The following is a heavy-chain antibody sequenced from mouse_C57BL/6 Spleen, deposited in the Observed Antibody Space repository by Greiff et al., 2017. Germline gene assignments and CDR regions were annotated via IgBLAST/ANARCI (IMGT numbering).Heavy chain of an antibody. CDR2: IRSKSNNYAT. Sequence: DVTLVESGGGLVQPKGSLKLSCAASGFSFNTYAMNWVRQAPGKGLEWVARIRSKSNNYATYYADSVKDRFTISRDDSESMLYLQMNNLKTEDTAMYYCVRQGGYYLLFAYWGQGTLVTVSA. V-gene: IGHV10-1*01. J-gene: IGHJ3*01. CDR3: VRQGGYYLLFAY. D-gene: IGHD2-3*01. CDR1: GFSFNTYA.